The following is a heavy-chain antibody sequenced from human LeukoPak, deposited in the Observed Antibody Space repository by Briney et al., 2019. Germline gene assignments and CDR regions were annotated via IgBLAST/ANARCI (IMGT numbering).Heavy chain of an antibody. Sequence: GGSLRLSCASSGFTFSSYRMSWVRQALGKGLEWVLAMSGSGGSTYYADSVKGRFTISRDNSKNTLYLQMNSLRAEDTAVYYCARALYCSGGSCYSLYFDLWGRGTLVTVSS. CDR3: ARALYCSGGSCYSLYFDL. CDR1: GFTFSSYR. J-gene: IGHJ2*01. D-gene: IGHD2-15*01. CDR2: MSGSGGST. V-gene: IGHV3-23*01.